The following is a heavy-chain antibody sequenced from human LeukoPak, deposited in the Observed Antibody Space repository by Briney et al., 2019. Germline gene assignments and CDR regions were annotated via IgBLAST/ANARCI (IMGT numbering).Heavy chain of an antibody. Sequence: GGSLRLSCAASGFTFSSYAMSWVRQAPGKGLEWVSVISGSGGNTYYADSVKGRFTISRDNAKNSLYLQMNSLRAEDTAVYYCARDNGYCSSTSCPNDAFDIWGQGTMVTVSS. D-gene: IGHD2-2*03. CDR1: GFTFSSYA. J-gene: IGHJ3*02. CDR3: ARDNGYCSSTSCPNDAFDI. V-gene: IGHV3-23*01. CDR2: ISGSGGNT.